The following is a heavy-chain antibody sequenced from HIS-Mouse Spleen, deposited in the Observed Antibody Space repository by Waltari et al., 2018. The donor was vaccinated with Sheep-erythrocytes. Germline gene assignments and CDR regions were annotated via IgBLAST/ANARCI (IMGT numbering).Heavy chain of an antibody. J-gene: IGHJ4*02. CDR1: GYSFTSYW. Sequence: EVQLVQSGAEVKKPGESLKISCKGSGYSFTSYWIGWVRQMPGKGLDWQGMALVVSSSPGDSDTSYSPAVQGQVTISADKSISTAYLQWSSLKASDTAMYDCARLFYVDIVATTLFDYWGQGTLVTVSS. D-gene: IGHD5-12*01. V-gene: IGHV5-51*01. CDR2: SSPGDSDT. CDR3: ARLFYVDIVATTLFDY.